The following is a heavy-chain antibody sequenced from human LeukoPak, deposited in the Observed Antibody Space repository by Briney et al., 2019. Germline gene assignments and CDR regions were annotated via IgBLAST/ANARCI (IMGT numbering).Heavy chain of an antibody. J-gene: IGHJ5*02. CDR2: ISSSGSTI. CDR1: GFTISDYY. V-gene: IGHV3-11*04. CDR3: ARESGSAIPNWFDP. D-gene: IGHD2-2*01. Sequence: GGSLRLSCAASGFTISDYYMSWIRQAPGKGLEWVSYISSSGSTIYYADSVKGRFTISRDNAKNSLYLQMNSLRAEDTAVYYCARESGSAIPNWFDPWGQGTLVTVSS.